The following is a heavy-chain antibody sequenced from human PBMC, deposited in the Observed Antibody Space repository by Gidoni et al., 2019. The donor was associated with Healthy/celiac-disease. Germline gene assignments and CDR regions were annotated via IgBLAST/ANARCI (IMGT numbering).Heavy chain of an antibody. J-gene: IGHJ4*01. CDR2: ISGSSSNI. CDR1: GFTFSSYS. D-gene: IGHD1-26*01. CDR3: AREGIVGATLDYFDY. Sequence: EVQLVESGGGLVKPGGSLRLSCAASGFTFSSYSINWVRQAPGKGLGWVSSISGSSSNIYYADSVKGRFTISRDNAKNSLYLQMNSLRAEDTAVYYCAREGIVGATLDYFDYWGQEPWSPSPQ. V-gene: IGHV3-21*01.